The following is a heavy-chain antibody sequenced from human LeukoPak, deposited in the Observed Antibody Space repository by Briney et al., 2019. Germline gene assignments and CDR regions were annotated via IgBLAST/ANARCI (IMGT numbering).Heavy chain of an antibody. CDR2: ISGSGGST. Sequence: PGGSLRLSCTASGFTFSNYGMSWVRQAPGKGLEWVSAISGSGGSTYYADSVKGRFTISRDNSKNTLYLQMNSLRAEDTAVYYCANGRYYYDSSGYWGYFQHWGQGTLVTVSS. CDR3: ANGRYYYDSSGYWGYFQH. V-gene: IGHV3-23*01. D-gene: IGHD3-22*01. CDR1: GFTFSNYG. J-gene: IGHJ1*01.